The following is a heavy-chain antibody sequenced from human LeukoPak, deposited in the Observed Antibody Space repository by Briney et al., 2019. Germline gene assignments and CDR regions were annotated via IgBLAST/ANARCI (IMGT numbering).Heavy chain of an antibody. CDR1: GRSINDYY. CDR3: ARGLEEGYYFDS. Sequence: PSETLSLTCVVYGRSINDYYWSWIRQPPGKGLEWIGEVNPSGSTNSKPSLRSRVMITVDTSKNQISLTLTSVTAADTAVYYCARGLEEGYYFDSWGQGTLVTVSS. V-gene: IGHV4-34*01. CDR2: VNPSGST. J-gene: IGHJ4*02.